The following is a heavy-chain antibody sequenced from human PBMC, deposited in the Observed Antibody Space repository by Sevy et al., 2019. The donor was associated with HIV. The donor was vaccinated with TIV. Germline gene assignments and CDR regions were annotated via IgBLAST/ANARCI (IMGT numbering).Heavy chain of an antibody. Sequence: SETLSLTCTVSGGSISSGGYYWSWIRQHPGKGLEWIGYIYYSGSTYYNPSLKSRVTISEDTSKNQFSLKLSSGTVADTAVYYCARGMSNYDSSGYSQRAFDIWGQGTMVTVSS. CDR3: ARGMSNYDSSGYSQRAFDI. V-gene: IGHV4-31*03. J-gene: IGHJ3*02. CDR1: GGSISSGGYY. D-gene: IGHD3-22*01. CDR2: IYYSGST.